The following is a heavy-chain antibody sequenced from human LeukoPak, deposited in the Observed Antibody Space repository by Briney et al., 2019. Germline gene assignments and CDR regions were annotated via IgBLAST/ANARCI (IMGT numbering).Heavy chain of an antibody. Sequence: SETLSLTCAVSGGSISSGGYSWSWIRQPPGKGLEWIGYIYYSGSTNYNPSLKSRVTISVDTSKNQFSLKLSSVTAADTAVYYCARDHCSSTSCHNWYFDLWGRGTLVTVSS. CDR3: ARDHCSSTSCHNWYFDL. CDR2: IYYSGST. V-gene: IGHV4-61*08. D-gene: IGHD2-2*02. CDR1: GGSISSGGYS. J-gene: IGHJ2*01.